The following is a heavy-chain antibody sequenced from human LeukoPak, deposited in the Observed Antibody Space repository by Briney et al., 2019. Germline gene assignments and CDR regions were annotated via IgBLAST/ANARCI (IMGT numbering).Heavy chain of an antibody. CDR2: IYYSGST. J-gene: IGHJ3*02. Sequence: PSETLSLTCTVSGGSISSYYWSWIRQPPGKGLEWIGYIYYSGSTNYNPSLKSRVTISVDTSKNQFSLKLGSVTAADTAVYYCARWVAVADAFDIWGQGTMVTVSS. CDR3: ARWVAVADAFDI. CDR1: GGSISSYY. D-gene: IGHD6-19*01. V-gene: IGHV4-59*08.